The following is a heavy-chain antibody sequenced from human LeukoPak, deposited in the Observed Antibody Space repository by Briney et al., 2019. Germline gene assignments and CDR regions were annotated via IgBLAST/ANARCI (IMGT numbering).Heavy chain of an antibody. Sequence: SETLSLTCTVSGGSISSDYGSWIRQSAGKGLEWIGHFFTIGNTSYNPSLKSRVTISVDRSKNQFSLRLSSVTAAHTGVYYCARVGGRWLATKDYYYYMDVWGKGTTVTVSS. D-gene: IGHD6-19*01. CDR3: ARVGGRWLATKDYYYYMDV. CDR2: FFTIGNT. J-gene: IGHJ6*03. V-gene: IGHV4-4*07. CDR1: GGSISSDY.